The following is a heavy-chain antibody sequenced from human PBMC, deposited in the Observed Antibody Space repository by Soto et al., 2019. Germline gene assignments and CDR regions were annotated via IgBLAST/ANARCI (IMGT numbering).Heavy chain of an antibody. V-gene: IGHV3-73*02. D-gene: IGHD2-2*02. CDR3: ARGQGAAIGDYYYHGMDV. CDR1: GFIFSGSA. J-gene: IGHJ6*02. CDR2: IRSRANNFAT. Sequence: EVQLVESGGGLVQPGGSLKLSCAASGFIFSGSAIHWVRQASGKGLEWVGRIRSRANNFATSSAASVKGRFTFSRDDSKNKAYLQMSTLKPEDTAVYYCARGQGAAIGDYYYHGMDVWGQGTTVTVSS.